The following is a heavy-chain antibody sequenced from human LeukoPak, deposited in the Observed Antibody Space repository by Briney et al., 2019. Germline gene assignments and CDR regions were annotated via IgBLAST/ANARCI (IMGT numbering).Heavy chain of an antibody. CDR1: GYTFTGYY. Sequence: ASVKVSCKASGYTFTGYYIHWVRQAPGQGLEWVGWITPNSGTINFGERFQGRVTMTRDTSISTAYMELSRLTSDDTAVYYCATRGGGADLDYWGQGTLVTVSS. D-gene: IGHD3-16*01. J-gene: IGHJ4*02. CDR2: ITPNSGTI. CDR3: ATRGGGADLDY. V-gene: IGHV1-2*02.